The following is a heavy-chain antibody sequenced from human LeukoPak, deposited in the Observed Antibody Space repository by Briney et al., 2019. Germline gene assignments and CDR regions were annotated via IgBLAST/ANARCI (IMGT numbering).Heavy chain of an antibody. J-gene: IGHJ4*02. D-gene: IGHD6-13*01. CDR3: ARDVVKRQLVADY. V-gene: IGHV3-23*01. Sequence: PGGSLRLSCAASGFIFSSYAMSWVRLAPGKGLEWISVISGSGGRTDYADSVKGRFTISRDNSKNTLYLQMNSLRDEDTAVYYCARDVVKRQLVADYWGQGTLVTVSS. CDR1: GFIFSSYA. CDR2: ISGSGGRT.